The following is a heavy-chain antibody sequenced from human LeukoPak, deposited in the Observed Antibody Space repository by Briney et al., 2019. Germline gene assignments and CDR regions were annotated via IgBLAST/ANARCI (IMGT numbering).Heavy chain of an antibody. V-gene: IGHV3-7*01. CDR3: AREGTPYSSDY. CDR2: IKQDGSQK. D-gene: IGHD6-13*01. CDR1: GFTFSNYW. Sequence: GGSLRLSCAASGFTFSNYWMRWARQAPGKGLEWVANIKQDGSQKNYMDSVRGRFTVSRDNAGNSLFLEMHNLRVEDTAVYYCAREGTPYSSDYWGQGTLVTVSS. J-gene: IGHJ4*02.